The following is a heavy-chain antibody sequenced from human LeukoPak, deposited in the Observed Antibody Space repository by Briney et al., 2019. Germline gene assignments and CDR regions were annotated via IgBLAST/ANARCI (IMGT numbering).Heavy chain of an antibody. CDR3: ARLGYCSGGSCYWFDP. D-gene: IGHD2-15*01. CDR2: MNPNSGNT. V-gene: IGHV1-8*01. CDR1: GYTFTSYD. Sequence: GASVKVSCKASGYTFTSYDINWVRQATGQGLEWMGWMNPNSGNTGYAQKFQGRVTMTRNTSISTAYMELSSLRSEDTAVYYCARLGYCSGGSCYWFDPWGQGTLVTVSS. J-gene: IGHJ5*02.